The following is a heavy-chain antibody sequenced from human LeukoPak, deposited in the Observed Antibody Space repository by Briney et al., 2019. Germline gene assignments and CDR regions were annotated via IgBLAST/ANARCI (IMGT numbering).Heavy chain of an antibody. D-gene: IGHD3-10*01. Sequence: GGSLRLSCAASGXPFSNYAMSWVRQSPGKGLEWVSGISGSSSSTYYADSVKGRFTISRDNSENTLYLQMNSLRAEDTAVYHSAKVRAAGYYGSATYWDHWGQGTLVTVSS. CDR1: GXPFSNYA. CDR3: AKVRAAGYYGSATYWDH. V-gene: IGHV3-23*01. CDR2: ISGSSSST. J-gene: IGHJ4*02.